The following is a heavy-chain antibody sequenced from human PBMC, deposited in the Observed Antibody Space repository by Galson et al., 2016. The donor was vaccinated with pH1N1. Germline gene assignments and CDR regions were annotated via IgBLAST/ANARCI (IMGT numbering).Heavy chain of an antibody. V-gene: IGHV1-69*13. CDR1: GATFNSYG. CDR2: INPVFGTT. J-gene: IGHJ3*01. Sequence: SVKVSCKASGATFNSYGIHWVRQAPGKGLEWMGDINPVFGTTNYAQRFQDRVTITAHDMELSGLSSEDTAIYYCATFSSSSSWRSLDVWGQGATVTVSS. CDR3: ATFSSSSSWRSLDV. D-gene: IGHD6-6*01.